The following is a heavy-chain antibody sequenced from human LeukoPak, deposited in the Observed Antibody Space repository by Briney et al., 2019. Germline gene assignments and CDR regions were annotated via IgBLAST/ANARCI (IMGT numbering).Heavy chain of an antibody. CDR2: ISGSGYST. Sequence: GGSLTLSCAASGFTLSHYCMSWVRQAPGKGLEWVSAISGSGYSTYYADSVKGRFTISRDNSKNTLYLQMNSLRAEDTAVYYCAKYYGDDPDYYYYMDVWGKGTTVTISS. V-gene: IGHV3-23*01. CDR1: GFTLSHYC. CDR3: AKYYGDDPDYYYYMDV. J-gene: IGHJ6*03. D-gene: IGHD4-17*01.